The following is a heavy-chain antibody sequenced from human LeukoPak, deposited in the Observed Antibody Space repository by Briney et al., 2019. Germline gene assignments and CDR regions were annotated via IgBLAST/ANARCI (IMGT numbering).Heavy chain of an antibody. V-gene: IGHV3-33*01. CDR1: GFTFSYYG. CDR3: ARDLIMVSSSSFDY. J-gene: IGHJ4*02. CDR2: VWCDGSKK. D-gene: IGHD6-13*01. Sequence: GGSLRLSCAASGFTFSYYGTHWVRQAPGKGLEWVAVVWCDGSKKYYADSMKGRFTISRDNSKSTLYLQMNSLRPEDTAVYYCARDLIMVSSSSFDYWGQGTLVTVSS.